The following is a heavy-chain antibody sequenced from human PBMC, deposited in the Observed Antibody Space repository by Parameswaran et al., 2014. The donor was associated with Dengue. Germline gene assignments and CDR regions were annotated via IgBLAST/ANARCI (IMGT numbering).Heavy chain of an antibody. CDR2: IWYDGRNK. Sequence: QAGGSLRLSCAASGFTFSSYGMHWVRQAPGKGLGWVAVIWYDGRNKHYADSVKGRFTISRDNSKNTLYLQMNTLRAEDTAVYYCARDPERSDPNAFDIWGQGTMVTVSS. V-gene: IGHV3-33*01. J-gene: IGHJ3*02. D-gene: IGHD1-1*01. CDR1: GFTFSSYG. CDR3: ARDPERSDPNAFDI.